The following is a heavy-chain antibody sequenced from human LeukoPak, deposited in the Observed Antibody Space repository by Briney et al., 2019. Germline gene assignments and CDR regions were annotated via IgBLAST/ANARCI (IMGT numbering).Heavy chain of an antibody. J-gene: IGHJ4*02. V-gene: IGHV4-39*01. D-gene: IGHD2-8*02. CDR3: ARKRDCTAGGSYEDY. Sequence: SETLSLTCTVSGGSISSSGYFWGWFRQPRGKTLEWLGSIHYSGSTYYNPSLKSRITVSVDTSKNQFSLRLSSVTAADTSVYYCARKRDCTAGGSYEDYWGQGTLVTVSS. CDR1: GGSISSSGYF. CDR2: IHYSGST.